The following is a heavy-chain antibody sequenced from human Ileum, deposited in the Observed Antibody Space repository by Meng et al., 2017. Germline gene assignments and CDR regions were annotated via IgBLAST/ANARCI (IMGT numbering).Heavy chain of an antibody. Sequence: QRPLTEGGHGLVDTSEHLFLTASVSGGSISNTNYYWAWIRQPPGKGLEWIGRMSYSGSTYFNPSLKSRVAISVDTSNNQVSLKLSFVTAADTAVYYCARGGAVAGVWWYFDLWGRGTLVTVSS. V-gene: IGHV4-39*07. D-gene: IGHD6-19*01. J-gene: IGHJ2*01. CDR1: GGSISNTNYY. CDR2: MSYSGST. CDR3: ARGGAVAGVWWYFDL.